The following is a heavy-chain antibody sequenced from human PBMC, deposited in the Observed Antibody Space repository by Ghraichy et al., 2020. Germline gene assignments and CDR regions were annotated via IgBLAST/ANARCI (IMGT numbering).Heavy chain of an antibody. CDR2: LSGGGDTT. J-gene: IGHJ4*02. Sequence: GGSLRLSCAASGFTFAGYGMSWVRQAPGKGPEWVSVLSGGGDTTFYADSVKGRFTISRDNSRNIVYLEMNSLRAEDTAIYYCAKNSGDSSYSGPQYWGQGTLVTVSS. CDR1: GFTFAGYG. V-gene: IGHV3-23*01. D-gene: IGHD2-15*01. CDR3: AKNSGDSSYSGPQY.